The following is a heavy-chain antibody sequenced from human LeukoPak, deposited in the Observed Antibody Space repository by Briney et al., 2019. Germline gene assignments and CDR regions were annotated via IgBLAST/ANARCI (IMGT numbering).Heavy chain of an antibody. V-gene: IGHV3-23*01. J-gene: IGHJ4*02. Sequence: PGGSLRLSCAASGFTFSGFTMTWVRQAPGKGLEWVSTIGGAGGSTYYAASVTGRFTISRDNSTNTLSLQMNSLRAEDSAIYYCARNSYGSGTMGGYWGQGTLVTVPS. D-gene: IGHD3-10*01. CDR2: IGGAGGST. CDR1: GFTFSGFT. CDR3: ARNSYGSGTMGGY.